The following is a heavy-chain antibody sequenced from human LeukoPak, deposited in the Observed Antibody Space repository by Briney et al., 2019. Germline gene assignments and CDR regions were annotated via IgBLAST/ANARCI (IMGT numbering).Heavy chain of an antibody. D-gene: IGHD1-26*01. V-gene: IGHV4-39*01. Sequence: SETLSLTCTVSGGSISSSSYSWGWIRQPPGKGLEWIGSIYYSGSTYYNPSLKSRVTISVDTSKNQFSLKLSSVTAADTAVYYCARLDSGSYYVDYWGQRTLVTVSS. CDR3: ARLDSGSYYVDY. CDR2: IYYSGST. CDR1: GGSISSSSYS. J-gene: IGHJ4*02.